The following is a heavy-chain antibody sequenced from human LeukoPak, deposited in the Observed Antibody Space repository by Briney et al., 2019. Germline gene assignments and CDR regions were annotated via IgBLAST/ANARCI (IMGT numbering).Heavy chain of an antibody. V-gene: IGHV1-46*02. Sequence: ASVKVSCKASGYIFNSQGMNWVRQAPGQGLEWMGIINPSGGSTSYAQKFQGRVTMTRDTSTSTVYMELSSLRSEDTAVYYCARDPSGGSYYNFDYWGQGTLVTVSS. CDR1: GYIFNSQG. CDR2: INPSGGST. J-gene: IGHJ4*02. CDR3: ARDPSGGSYYNFDY. D-gene: IGHD1-26*01.